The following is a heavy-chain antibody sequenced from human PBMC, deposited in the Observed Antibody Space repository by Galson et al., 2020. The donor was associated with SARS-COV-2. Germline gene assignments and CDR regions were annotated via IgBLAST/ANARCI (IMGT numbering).Heavy chain of an antibody. D-gene: IGHD2-8*02. CDR3: ARGIFSTGWSANWFDP. V-gene: IGHV4-61*02. CDR1: GDPISVGDYY. CDR2: VYGTGKT. J-gene: IGHJ5*02. Sequence: SETLSLTCNVSGDPISVGDYYWTWIRQPAGKGLEWIGRVYGTGKTNYNPSLKGRVSISVDTSKNLFSLKMRSITAADTAVYFCARGIFSTGWSANWFDPWGQGTLVTVSS.